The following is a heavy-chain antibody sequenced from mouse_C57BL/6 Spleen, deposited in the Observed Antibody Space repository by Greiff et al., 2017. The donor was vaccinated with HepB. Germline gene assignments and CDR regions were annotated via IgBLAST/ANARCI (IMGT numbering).Heavy chain of an antibody. CDR3: ARNYDYDIHYAMDY. CDR2: ISSGSSTI. V-gene: IGHV5-17*01. CDR1: GFTFSDYG. J-gene: IGHJ4*01. Sequence: EVQLVESGGGLVKPGGSLKLSCAASGFTFSDYGMHWVRQAPGKGLEWVAYISSGSSTIYYSDTVKGRFTISRDNARNTLFLQMTSLRSEDTAMYYCARNYDYDIHYAMDYWGQGTSVTVSS. D-gene: IGHD2-4*01.